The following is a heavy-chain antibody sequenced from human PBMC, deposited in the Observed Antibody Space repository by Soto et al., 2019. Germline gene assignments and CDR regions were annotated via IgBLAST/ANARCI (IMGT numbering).Heavy chain of an antibody. D-gene: IGHD3-10*01. CDR2: INPSGDST. V-gene: IGHV1-46*01. CDR1: GYSFSSFY. Sequence: ASVKVSCKASGYSFSSFYMHWVRQAPGQGLEWMGVINPSGDSTTYAQKFQGRVTMTKDTSTSTLYMELSSLTSEDTAVYFCARDWEFGFWGQGTLVTVSS. J-gene: IGHJ4*02. CDR3: ARDWEFGF.